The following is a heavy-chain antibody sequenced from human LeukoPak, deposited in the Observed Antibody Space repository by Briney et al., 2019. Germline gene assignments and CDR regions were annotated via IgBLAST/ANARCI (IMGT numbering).Heavy chain of an antibody. V-gene: IGHV3-30*18. CDR3: AKQNTRHYYDSSGYLDY. D-gene: IGHD3-22*01. Sequence: PGGSLRLSCAASGFTFSSYGMPWVRQAPGKGLEWVAVISYDGSNKYYADSVKGRFTISRDNSKNTLYLQMNSLKAEDTAVYYCAKQNTRHYYDSSGYLDYWGQGTLSPSPQ. J-gene: IGHJ4*02. CDR1: GFTFSSYG. CDR2: ISYDGSNK.